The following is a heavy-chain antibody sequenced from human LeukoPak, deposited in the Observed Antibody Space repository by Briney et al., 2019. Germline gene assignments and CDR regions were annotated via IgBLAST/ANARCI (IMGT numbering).Heavy chain of an antibody. CDR1: GYSFTSYW. CDR2: IYPGDSDT. Sequence: GESLKISCKGSGYSFTSYWIGWVRQMPGKGLEWMGIIYPGDSDTRYSPSFQGQVTISADKSISTAYLQWSSLKASDTAMYYCARADYGDYVKLRYFDLWGRGTLVTVSS. V-gene: IGHV5-51*01. D-gene: IGHD4-17*01. J-gene: IGHJ2*01. CDR3: ARADYGDYVKLRYFDL.